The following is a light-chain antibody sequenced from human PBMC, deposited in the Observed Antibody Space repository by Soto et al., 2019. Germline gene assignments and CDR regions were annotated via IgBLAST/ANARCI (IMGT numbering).Light chain of an antibody. V-gene: IGKV3-11*01. J-gene: IGKJ5*01. Sequence: ETLLTHSLGTLSLSPGVRATVSCRASQSVSRYLAWYQQKPGQAPRLLIYDASNRATGIPARFSGSGSGTDFTLTISRLEPEDFAVYYCQQRSSWPITFGQGTRLEIK. CDR2: DAS. CDR1: QSVSRY. CDR3: QQRSSWPIT.